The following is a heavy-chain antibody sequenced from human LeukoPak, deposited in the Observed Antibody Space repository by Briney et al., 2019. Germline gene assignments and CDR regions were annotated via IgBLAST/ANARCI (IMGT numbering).Heavy chain of an antibody. D-gene: IGHD5-18*01. CDR2: ITSDGSTT. CDR3: ARDQGSYGLFDY. V-gene: IGHV3-74*01. J-gene: IGHJ4*02. CDR1: GFTFSNYY. Sequence: AGSLRLSCAASGFTFSNYYMHWVRQVPGTGLVWVSLITSDGSTTRYADSVKGRFTISRDNGKNTLYLQMNSLRAEDTAVYYCARDQGSYGLFDYWGQGTLVTVSS.